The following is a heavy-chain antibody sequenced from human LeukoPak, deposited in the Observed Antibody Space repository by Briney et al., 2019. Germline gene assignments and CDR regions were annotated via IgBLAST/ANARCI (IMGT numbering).Heavy chain of an antibody. Sequence: ASVKVSCKASGYTFADYFIHWVRQAPGQGLEWMGRINPNSGGTNYAQKFQGRVTMTRDTSISTAYMELSRLRSDDTAVYYCARDYGDYFYWGQGTLVTVSS. CDR3: ARDYGDYFY. V-gene: IGHV1-2*06. CDR2: INPNSGGT. CDR1: GYTFADYF. J-gene: IGHJ4*02. D-gene: IGHD4-17*01.